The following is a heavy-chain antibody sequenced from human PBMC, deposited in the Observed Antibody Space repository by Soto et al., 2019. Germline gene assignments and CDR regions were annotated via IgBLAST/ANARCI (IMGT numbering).Heavy chain of an antibody. CDR2: MWYDGSNE. CDR1: GFIFSSYG. V-gene: IGHV3-33*01. Sequence: QVQLVESGGGVVQPGRSLRLSCAASGFIFSSYGMQWVRQAPGKGLEWVAVMWYDGSNEYYADSVKGRFTISRDNSKNTLYLQMNSLRAEDTAVYYCARDAVTTGFDYWGQGTLVTVSS. J-gene: IGHJ4*02. CDR3: ARDAVTTGFDY. D-gene: IGHD4-17*01.